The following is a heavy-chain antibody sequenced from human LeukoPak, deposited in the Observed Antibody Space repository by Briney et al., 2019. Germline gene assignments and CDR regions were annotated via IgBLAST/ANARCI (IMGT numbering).Heavy chain of an antibody. J-gene: IGHJ4*02. CDR3: ARQVYDSSGYSTDFDY. Sequence: PSETLSLTCAVYGGSFSGYYWSWTRQPPGKGLEWIGEINHSGSTNYNPSLKSRVTISVDTSKNQFSLKLSSVTAADTAVYYCARQVYDSSGYSTDFDYWGQGTLVTVSS. D-gene: IGHD3-22*01. CDR2: INHSGST. V-gene: IGHV4-34*01. CDR1: GGSFSGYY.